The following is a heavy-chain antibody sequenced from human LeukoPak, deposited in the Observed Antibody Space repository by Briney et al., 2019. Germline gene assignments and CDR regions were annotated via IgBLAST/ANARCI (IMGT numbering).Heavy chain of an antibody. CDR2: INSIENT. CDR3: ARWGNGQCYDY. V-gene: IGHV1-3*04. J-gene: IGHJ4*02. CDR1: GYTFTGYH. D-gene: IGHD7-27*01. Sequence: GASVTVPCTASGYTFTGYHMHWVRQAPGQGLEWMGWINSIENTKYSQKLQGRVTITRDTAANTAYMELSSLRSEDTAVYYCARWGNGQCYDYWGQGTLVTVSS.